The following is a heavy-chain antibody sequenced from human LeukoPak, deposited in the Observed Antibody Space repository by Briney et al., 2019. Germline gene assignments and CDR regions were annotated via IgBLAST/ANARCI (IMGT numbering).Heavy chain of an antibody. CDR3: ASGRQLGY. CDR1: GFTFSNYW. Sequence: PGGSLSLSCAASGFTFSNYWMSWVRQAPGKGLEWVAHIKEDGSEKYYVDSVKGRFTISRDNARNSLYLQMNSLRAEDTAVYYCASGRQLGYWGQGTLVTVSS. D-gene: IGHD6-13*01. CDR2: IKEDGSEK. J-gene: IGHJ4*02. V-gene: IGHV3-7*01.